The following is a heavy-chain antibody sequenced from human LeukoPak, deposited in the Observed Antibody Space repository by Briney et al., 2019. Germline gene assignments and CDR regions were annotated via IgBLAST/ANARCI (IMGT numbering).Heavy chain of an antibody. Sequence: GGSLRLSCAASGFTFSSYSMNWVRQAPGKGLEWVSSISSSGTYVYYADSVKGRFTISRDDAKNSLSLQMNSLRVDDTAVYYCARDPKYGDLDYWGLGTLVTVSS. D-gene: IGHD4-17*01. V-gene: IGHV3-21*01. CDR1: GFTFSSYS. CDR3: ARDPKYGDLDY. J-gene: IGHJ4*02. CDR2: ISSSGTYV.